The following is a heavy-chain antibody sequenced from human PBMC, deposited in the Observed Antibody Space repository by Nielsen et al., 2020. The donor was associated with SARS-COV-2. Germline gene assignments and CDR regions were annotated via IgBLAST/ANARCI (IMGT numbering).Heavy chain of an antibody. CDR3: ARETYYYDTSGYSFDY. CDR1: GFTFSNYV. D-gene: IGHD3-22*01. J-gene: IGHJ4*02. Sequence: GGSLRLSCAASGFTFSNYVMNWVRQSPGKGLEWVSAISASGASTYYADSVKGRFTISRDNSKNTLYLQMTSLRAEDTAVYYCARETYYYDTSGYSFDYWGQGTLVTVSS. V-gene: IGHV3-23*01. CDR2: ISASGAST.